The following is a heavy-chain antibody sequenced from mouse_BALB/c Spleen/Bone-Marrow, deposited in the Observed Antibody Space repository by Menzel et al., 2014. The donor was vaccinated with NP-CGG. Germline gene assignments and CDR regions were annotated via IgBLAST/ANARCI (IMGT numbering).Heavy chain of an antibody. Sequence: VQLQQSGAELVKPGASVKLSCTASGFNIKDTYMHWVKQRPEQGLEWIGRIDPANGNTKYDPKFQGKATITADTSSNTSFLQLSILTSEYTVFYYGASYSYGSSRFAYWSQGTLVTVSA. V-gene: IGHV14-3*02. D-gene: IGHD1-1*01. CDR1: GFNIKDTY. CDR2: IDPANGNT. J-gene: IGHJ3*01. CDR3: ASYSYGSSRFAY.